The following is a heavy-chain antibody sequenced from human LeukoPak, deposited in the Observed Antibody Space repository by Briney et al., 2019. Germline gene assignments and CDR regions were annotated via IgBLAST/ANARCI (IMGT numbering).Heavy chain of an antibody. J-gene: IGHJ6*02. V-gene: IGHV3-7*02. D-gene: IGHD2-2*01. CDR3: ARGSGMRGSTSCYLMQWLQTASYYYYYGMDV. Sequence: GGSLRLSCAASGFTFSSYWMSWVRQAPGKGLEWVANIKQDGSEKYYVDSVKGRFTISRDNAKNSLYLQMNSLRAEDTAVYYCARGSGMRGSTSCYLMQWLQTASYYYYYGMDVWGQGATVTVSS. CDR1: GFTFSSYW. CDR2: IKQDGSEK.